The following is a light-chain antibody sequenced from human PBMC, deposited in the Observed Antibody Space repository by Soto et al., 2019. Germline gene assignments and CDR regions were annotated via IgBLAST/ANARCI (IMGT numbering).Light chain of an antibody. CDR1: QSVSSY. CDR3: QQRSNWPLT. CDR2: DAS. J-gene: IGKJ4*01. V-gene: IGKV3-11*01. Sequence: EIVLTQSPATLSLSPGERAIFSCRASQSVSSYLAWYQQKPGQAPRLLIYDASDRATGIPARFSGSGSGTDFTLTISSLEPEDFAVYYCQQRSNWPLTFGGGTKVEIK.